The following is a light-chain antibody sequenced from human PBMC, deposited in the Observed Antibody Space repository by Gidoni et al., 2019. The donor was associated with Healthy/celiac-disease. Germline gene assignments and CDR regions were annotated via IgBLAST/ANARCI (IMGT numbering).Light chain of an antibody. V-gene: IGLV3-21*02. CDR3: QVWDSSSDHHVV. CDR1: NIGSKS. CDR2: DDS. J-gene: IGLJ2*01. Sequence: SSALTHPPSVAVAPGQTARITCGGNNIGSKSVHWYQQKPGQAPVLVVYDDSDRPSGIPERFSGSNSGNTATLTISRVEAGDEADYYCQVWDSSSDHHVVFGGGTKLTVL.